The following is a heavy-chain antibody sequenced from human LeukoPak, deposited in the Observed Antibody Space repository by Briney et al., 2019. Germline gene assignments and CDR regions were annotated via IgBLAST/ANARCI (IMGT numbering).Heavy chain of an antibody. CDR3: GRVYIAVGSTRIDY. V-gene: IGHV3-7*01. J-gene: IGHJ4*02. CDR1: EFTFSSFW. D-gene: IGHD1-26*01. Sequence: GGSLRLSCEASEFTFSSFWMSWVRQAPGKGLEWVANIKQDGSEKYYADSVKGRFTISRDNAKNSLYLQMNSLRAEDTAVYYCGRVYIAVGSTRIDYWGQGTLVTVSS. CDR2: IKQDGSEK.